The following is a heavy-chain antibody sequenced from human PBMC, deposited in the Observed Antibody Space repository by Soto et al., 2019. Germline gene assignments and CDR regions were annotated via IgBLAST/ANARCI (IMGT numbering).Heavy chain of an antibody. J-gene: IGHJ6*02. CDR3: ARDLPPNIVGATLVYYYYYGMDV. D-gene: IGHD1-26*01. Sequence: GGSLRLSCAASGFTFSSYGMHWVRQAPGKGLEWVAVIWYDGSNKYYADSVKGRFTISRDNSKNTLYLQMNSLRAEDTAVYYCARDLPPNIVGATLVYYYYYGMDVWGQGTTVTVSS. CDR2: IWYDGSNK. CDR1: GFTFSSYG. V-gene: IGHV3-33*01.